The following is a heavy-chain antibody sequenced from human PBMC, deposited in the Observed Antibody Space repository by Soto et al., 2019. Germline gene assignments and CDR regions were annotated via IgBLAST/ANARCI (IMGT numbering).Heavy chain of an antibody. CDR3: ARPITMVRGALDP. Sequence: SVKVSCKASGYTFTGYYMHWVRQAPVQGLEWMGWINPNSGGTNYAQKFQGRVTMTRDTSISTAYMELSRLRSDDTAVYYCARPITMVRGALDPWGQGTLVTVSS. D-gene: IGHD3-10*01. J-gene: IGHJ5*02. CDR1: GYTFTGYY. CDR2: INPNSGGT. V-gene: IGHV1-2*02.